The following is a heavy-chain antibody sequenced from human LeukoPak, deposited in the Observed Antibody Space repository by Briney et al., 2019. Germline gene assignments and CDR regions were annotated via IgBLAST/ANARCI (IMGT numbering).Heavy chain of an antibody. V-gene: IGHV3-21*01. Sequence: PGGSLRLSCAASGFTFSSYSMNWVRQAPGKGLEWVSSISSSSYIYYADSVKGRFTISRDNAKNSLYLQMNSLRAEDTAVYYCASFEAYYYDSSGYYVDYWGQGTLVTVSS. CDR2: ISSSSYI. D-gene: IGHD3-22*01. J-gene: IGHJ4*02. CDR1: GFTFSSYS. CDR3: ASFEAYYYDSSGYYVDY.